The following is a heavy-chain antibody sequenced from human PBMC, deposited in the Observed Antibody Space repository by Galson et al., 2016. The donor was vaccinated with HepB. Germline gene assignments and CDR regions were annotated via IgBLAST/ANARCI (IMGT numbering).Heavy chain of an antibody. CDR3: ARETNIVGSFDM. J-gene: IGHJ3*02. Sequence: SLRLSCAASGLTLSTSSMHWVRQAPGKGLEWVTTLLYDGVNKYYADSVQGQFAISRDNSKNEVYLQMDSRRTEDTAVYYGARETNIVGSFDMWVQGTMVTVSS. D-gene: IGHD3-16*02. CDR1: GLTLSTSS. CDR2: LLYDGVNK. V-gene: IGHV3-30*09.